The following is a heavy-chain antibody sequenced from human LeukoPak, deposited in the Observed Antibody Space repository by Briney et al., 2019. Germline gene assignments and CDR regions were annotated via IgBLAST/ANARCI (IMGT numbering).Heavy chain of an antibody. Sequence: GGSLRLSCVASGFTFNNYAMHWVRQAPGKGLGWVSAISGSGGSTYYADSVKGRFTISRDNSKNTLYLQMNSLRAEDTAVYYCAKDRGVVPAAQDYWGQGTLVTVSS. J-gene: IGHJ4*02. CDR1: GFTFNNYA. V-gene: IGHV3-23*01. CDR2: ISGSGGST. CDR3: AKDRGVVPAAQDY. D-gene: IGHD2-2*01.